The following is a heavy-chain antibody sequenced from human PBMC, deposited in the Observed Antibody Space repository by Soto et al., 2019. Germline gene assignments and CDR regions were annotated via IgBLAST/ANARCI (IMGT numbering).Heavy chain of an antibody. CDR3: ARVSRYTAMVIPDY. V-gene: IGHV4-34*01. Sequence: QVQLQQWGAGLLKPSETLSLTCAVYGGSFSGYYWSWIRQPPGKGLEWIGEINHSGSTNYNPSLKSRVTISVDTSKNQFSLKLSSVTAADTAVYYCARVSRYTAMVIPDYWGQGTLVTVSS. CDR1: GGSFSGYY. J-gene: IGHJ4*02. CDR2: INHSGST. D-gene: IGHD5-18*01.